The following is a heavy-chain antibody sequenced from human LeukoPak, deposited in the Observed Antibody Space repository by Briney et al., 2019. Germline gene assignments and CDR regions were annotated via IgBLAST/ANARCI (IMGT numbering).Heavy chain of an antibody. CDR1: GGSISSYY. Sequence: SETLSHTCTVSGGSISSYYWSWIRQPPGKGLEWIGYIYYSGSTNYNPSLKSRVTISVDTSKNQFSLKLSSVTAADTAVYYCARDPGDCSNGVCYLFDYWGQGTLVTVSS. CDR2: IYYSGST. D-gene: IGHD2-8*01. V-gene: IGHV4-59*01. J-gene: IGHJ4*02. CDR3: ARDPGDCSNGVCYLFDY.